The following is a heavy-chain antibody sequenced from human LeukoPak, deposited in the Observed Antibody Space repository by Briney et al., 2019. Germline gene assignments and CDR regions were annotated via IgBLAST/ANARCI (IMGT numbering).Heavy chain of an antibody. J-gene: IGHJ4*02. Sequence: GGSLRLSCAASGFTFSSYWMSWARQAPGKGLEWISSISSSSSYIYYADSVKGRFTISRDNAKNSLYLQMNSLRAEDTAVYYCARDIIAVAGTSDYWGQGTLATVSS. CDR3: ARDIIAVAGTSDY. D-gene: IGHD6-19*01. V-gene: IGHV3-21*01. CDR2: ISSSSSYI. CDR1: GFTFSSYW.